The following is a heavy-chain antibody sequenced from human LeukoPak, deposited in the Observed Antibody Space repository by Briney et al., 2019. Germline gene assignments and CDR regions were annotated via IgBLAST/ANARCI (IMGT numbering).Heavy chain of an antibody. CDR3: AREDRGVVVLTTLDAFDI. CDR1: GGSFSGYY. Sequence: SETPSLTCAVYGGSFSGYYWSWIRQPPGKGLEWIGEINHSGSTNYNPSLKSRVTISVDTSKNQFSLKLSSVTAADTAVYYCAREDRGVVVLTTLDAFDIWGQGTMVTVSS. J-gene: IGHJ3*02. V-gene: IGHV4-34*01. CDR2: INHSGST. D-gene: IGHD3-22*01.